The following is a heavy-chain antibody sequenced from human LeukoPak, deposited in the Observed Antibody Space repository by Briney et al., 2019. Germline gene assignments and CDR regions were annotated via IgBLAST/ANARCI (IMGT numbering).Heavy chain of an antibody. V-gene: IGHV3-66*02. CDR3: EAGEDV. J-gene: IGHJ6*04. D-gene: IGHD6-25*01. CDR2: IYYDGST. CDR1: GFNVSNNY. Sequence: GGSLKLSRAASGFNVSNNYVSWVRQAPGKGLEWISIIYYDGSTFYADSVKGRFTISRDISRNTVYLQMNSLRSEDTAVYYCEAGEDVWGEGTTVAVSS.